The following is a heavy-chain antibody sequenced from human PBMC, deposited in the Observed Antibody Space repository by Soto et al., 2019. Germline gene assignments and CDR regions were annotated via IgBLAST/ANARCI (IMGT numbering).Heavy chain of an antibody. CDR2: ISWNSGNT. J-gene: IGHJ4*02. Sequence: EVQLVESGGGLVQPGRSLRLSCAASGFTFDDFAMHWVRQAPGNGLEWVSCISWNSGNTGYADSVRGRFTISRDNAKNSLYLQMNSLRAEDTAVYYCAKDTSFQLLHKGTFYSWGQGTLVTVSS. D-gene: IGHD2-2*01. V-gene: IGHV3-9*01. CDR3: AKDTSFQLLHKGTFYS. CDR1: GFTFDDFA.